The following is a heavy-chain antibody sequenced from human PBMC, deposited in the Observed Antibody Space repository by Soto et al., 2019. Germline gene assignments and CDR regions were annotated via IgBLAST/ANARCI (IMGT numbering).Heavy chain of an antibody. CDR3: ASGYYYYMDV. CDR2: IYYSGST. Sequence: PSETLSLTCTVSGGSISSYYWSWIRQPPGKGLEWIGYIYYSGSTNYNPSLKSRVTISVDTSKNQSSLRLSSVTAADTAIYYCASGYYYYMDVWGKGITVTVSS. V-gene: IGHV4-59*01. J-gene: IGHJ6*03. CDR1: GGSISSYY.